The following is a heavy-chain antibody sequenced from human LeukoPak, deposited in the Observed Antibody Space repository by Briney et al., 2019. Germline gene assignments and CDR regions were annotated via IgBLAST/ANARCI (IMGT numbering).Heavy chain of an antibody. CDR2: ISGSGGST. CDR3: AKERGYSYGYRYYYYYGMDV. CDR1: GFTFSSYA. D-gene: IGHD5-18*01. J-gene: IGHJ6*02. Sequence: GGSLRLSSAASGFTFSSYAMSWVRQAPGKGLEWVSAISGSGGSTYYADSVKGRFTISRDNSKNTLYLQMNSLRAEDTAVYYCAKERGYSYGYRYYYYYGMDVWGQGTTVTVSS. V-gene: IGHV3-23*01.